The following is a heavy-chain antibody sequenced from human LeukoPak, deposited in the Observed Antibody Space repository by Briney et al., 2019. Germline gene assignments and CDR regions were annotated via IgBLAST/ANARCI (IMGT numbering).Heavy chain of an antibody. CDR3: ARDYSSGWFGY. D-gene: IGHD6-19*01. V-gene: IGHV4-39*07. CDR1: GGSISSSTYS. CDR2: IYYSGST. Sequence: SETLSLTCTVSGGSISSSTYSWGWIRQPRGKGLEWIGSIYYSGSTNYNPSLKSRVTISVDTSKNQFSLKLRSVTAADTAVYYCARDYSSGWFGYWGQGTQVTVSS. J-gene: IGHJ5*01.